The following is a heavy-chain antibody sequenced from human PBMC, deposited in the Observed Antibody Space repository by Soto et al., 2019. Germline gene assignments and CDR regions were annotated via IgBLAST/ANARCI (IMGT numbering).Heavy chain of an antibody. D-gene: IGHD6-19*01. CDR1: GGSISSSNW. J-gene: IGHJ4*02. CDR2: IYHSGST. V-gene: IGHV4-4*02. CDR3: GRVAVAGTRVDY. Sequence: QVQLQESGPGLVKTSGTLSLTCAGSGGSISSSNWWSWVRQPPGKGLEGIGEIYHSGSTNYNPSLKSRVTISVDKSKNQCSLKLRSVTAADTAVYYCGRVAVAGTRVDYWGEGTLGAVSS.